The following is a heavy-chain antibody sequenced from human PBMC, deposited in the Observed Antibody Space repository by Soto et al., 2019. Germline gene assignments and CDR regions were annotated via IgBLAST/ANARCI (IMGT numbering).Heavy chain of an antibody. D-gene: IGHD2-2*01. V-gene: IGHV3-9*01. J-gene: IGHJ6*04. CDR2: ISWNSGSI. CDR1: GFTFDDYA. CDR3: AKVQGGQLKASMDV. Sequence: GGSLRLSCAASGFTFDDYAMHWVRQAPGKGLEWVSGISWNSGSIGYADSVKGRFTISRDNAKNSLYLQMNSLRAEDTALYYCAKVQGGQLKASMDVWGKGTTVTVSS.